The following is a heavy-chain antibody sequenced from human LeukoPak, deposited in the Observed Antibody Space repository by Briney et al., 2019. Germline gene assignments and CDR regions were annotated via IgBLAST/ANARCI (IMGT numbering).Heavy chain of an antibody. CDR1: GFTFSTYW. J-gene: IGHJ4*02. V-gene: IGHV3-74*01. D-gene: IGHD6-25*01. CDR2: INSDGSGT. CDR3: ARDSVAAAGDFDY. Sequence: GGSLRLSCAASGFTFSTYWMPWVRQTPGKGLVWVSRINSDGSGTLYADSVKGRFTVSRDNAKNTLYLQMNSLRAEDTGVYYCARDSVAAAGDFDYWGQGTLLTVSP.